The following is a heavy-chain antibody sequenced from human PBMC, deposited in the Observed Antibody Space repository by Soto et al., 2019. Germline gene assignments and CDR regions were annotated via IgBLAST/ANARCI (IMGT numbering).Heavy chain of an antibody. V-gene: IGHV4-59*08. Sequence: QVQLQESGPGLVKSSETLSLTCTVSGGSISSYYWNWIRQPPGKGLEWIGYIYYSGSTDYNPSLKSRATITIDTSKNQFSLKLSSVTAADTAVYYCARLSRGSSAGMDVWGQGTTVTVSS. J-gene: IGHJ6*02. CDR1: GGSISSYY. D-gene: IGHD3-16*01. CDR2: IYYSGST. CDR3: ARLSRGSSAGMDV.